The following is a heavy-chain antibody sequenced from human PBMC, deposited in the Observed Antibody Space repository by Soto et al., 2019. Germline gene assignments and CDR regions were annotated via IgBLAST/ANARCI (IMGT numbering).Heavy chain of an antibody. CDR1: GGSISSSSYY. CDR3: AREHCTNGVCYPAPDYFDY. CDR2: IYYSGST. V-gene: IGHV4-39*02. J-gene: IGHJ4*02. D-gene: IGHD2-8*01. Sequence: SETPSLTCTVSGGSISSSSYYWGWIRQPPGKGLEWIGSIYYSGSTYYNPSLKSRVTISVDTSKNQFSLKLSSVTAADTAVYYCAREHCTNGVCYPAPDYFDYWGQGTLVTVSS.